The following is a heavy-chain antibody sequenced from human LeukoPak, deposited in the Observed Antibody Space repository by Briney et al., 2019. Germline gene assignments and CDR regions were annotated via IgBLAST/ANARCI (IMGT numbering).Heavy chain of an antibody. V-gene: IGHV4-34*01. Sequence: PGGSLRLSCAASGFTFSSYSMNWIRQSPGKGLEWIGDINPRGGINFNPSLKSRVLISLDTSRTQFSLRLDSVTAADTAVYYCAREQALPGVTISGVVVMGYFDNWGQGSLVIVSS. CDR1: GFTFSSYS. CDR3: AREQALPGVTISGVVVMGYFDN. CDR2: INPRGGI. J-gene: IGHJ4*02. D-gene: IGHD3-3*01.